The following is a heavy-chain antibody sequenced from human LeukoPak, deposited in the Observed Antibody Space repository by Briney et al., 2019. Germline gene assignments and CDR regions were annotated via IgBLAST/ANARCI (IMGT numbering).Heavy chain of an antibody. CDR1: GGSISSSSYY. CDR3: ARDRAYSSSWYVVNYYYYMDV. V-gene: IGHV4-39*07. Sequence: SETLSLTCTVSGGSISSSSYYWGWIRQPPGKGLEWIGSIYYSGSTYYNPSLKSRVTISVDTSKNQFSLKLSSVTAADTAVYYCARDRAYSSSWYVVNYYYYMDVWGKGTTVTISS. D-gene: IGHD6-13*01. J-gene: IGHJ6*03. CDR2: IYYSGST.